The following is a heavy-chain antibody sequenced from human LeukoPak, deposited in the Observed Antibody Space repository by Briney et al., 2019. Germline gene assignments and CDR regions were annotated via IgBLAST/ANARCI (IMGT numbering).Heavy chain of an antibody. CDR3: ARVPPRSSGWYFFDY. CDR2: FYYSGST. V-gene: IGHV4-59*01. CDR1: GFSISSYY. D-gene: IGHD6-19*01. J-gene: IGHJ4*02. Sequence: KPSDTLSLTCTVTGFSISSYYWSWIRQPPGKGLEWIGHFYYSGSTNYNPSLKSRVTIPVDTSKNQFPLKLNSVTAADTAVYYCARVPPRSSGWYFFDYWGQGTLVTVSS.